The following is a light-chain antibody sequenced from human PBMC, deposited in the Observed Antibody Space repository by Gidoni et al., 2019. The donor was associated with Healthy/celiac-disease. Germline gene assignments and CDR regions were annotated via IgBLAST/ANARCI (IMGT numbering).Light chain of an antibody. CDR2: GAS. CDR1: QSVSSSY. Sequence: IVLTQSPGTLSLSPGERATLSCRASQSVSSSYLAWYLQKPGQAPRRLIYGASSRATGIPDRFSGSGSGTDFTLTISRLEPEDFAVYYCQQYGSSLRAFXQXTKVEIK. V-gene: IGKV3-20*01. CDR3: QQYGSSLRA. J-gene: IGKJ1*01.